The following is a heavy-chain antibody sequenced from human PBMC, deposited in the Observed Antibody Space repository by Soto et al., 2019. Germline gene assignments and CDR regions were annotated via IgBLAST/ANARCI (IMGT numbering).Heavy chain of an antibody. CDR3: ARSSVVGATPYYFDY. Sequence: SVKVFCKASGGTFSSYAISWVRQAPGQGLEWMGGIIPIFGTANYAQKFQGRVTITADESTSTAYMELSSLRSEDTAVYYCARSSVVGATPYYFDYWGQGTLVTVS. CDR1: GGTFSSYA. D-gene: IGHD1-26*01. V-gene: IGHV1-69*01. J-gene: IGHJ4*02. CDR2: IIPIFGTA.